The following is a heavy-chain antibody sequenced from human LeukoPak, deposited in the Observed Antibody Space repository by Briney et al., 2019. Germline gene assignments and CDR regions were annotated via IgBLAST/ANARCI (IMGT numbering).Heavy chain of an antibody. V-gene: IGHV3-30*04. CDR3: ARGVVVPAAIDY. J-gene: IGHJ4*02. D-gene: IGHD2-2*01. CDR1: GFTLSSYA. CDR2: ISYDGSNK. Sequence: EGSLRLSCAASGFTLSSYAMHWVRQAPGKGLEWVAVISYDGSNKYYADSVKGRFTISRDNSKNTLYLQMNSLRAEDTAVYYCARGVVVPAAIDYWGQGTLVTVSS.